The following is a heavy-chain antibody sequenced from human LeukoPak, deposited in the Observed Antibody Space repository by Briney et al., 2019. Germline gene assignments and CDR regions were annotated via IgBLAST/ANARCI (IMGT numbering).Heavy chain of an antibody. CDR1: GFTSSSYG. D-gene: IGHD2-2*01. J-gene: IGHJ1*01. CDR2: IWYDGSNK. V-gene: IGHV3-33*06. CDR3: AKAPYCSSTSCLPFQH. Sequence: GGSLRLSCAASGFTSSSYGMHWVRQAPGRGLGWGAVIWYDGSNKYYADSVKGRFTISRDNSKNTLYLQMNSLRAEDTAVYYCAKAPYCSSTSCLPFQHWGQGTLVTVSS.